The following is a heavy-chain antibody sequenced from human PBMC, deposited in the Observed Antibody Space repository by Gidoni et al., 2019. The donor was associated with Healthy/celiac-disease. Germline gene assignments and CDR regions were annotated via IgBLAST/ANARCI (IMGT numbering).Heavy chain of an antibody. CDR1: GFTVSSNY. Sequence: EVQLVESGGGLIQPGGSLRLSCAASGFTVSSNYLSWLRQAPGKGLEWVSVIYSGGSTYYADSVKGRFTISRDNSKNTLYLQMNSRRAEDTAVYYCARDLTGDTYLDYWGQGTLVTVSS. D-gene: IGHD7-27*01. CDR3: ARDLTGDTYLDY. V-gene: IGHV3-53*01. J-gene: IGHJ4*02. CDR2: IYSGGST.